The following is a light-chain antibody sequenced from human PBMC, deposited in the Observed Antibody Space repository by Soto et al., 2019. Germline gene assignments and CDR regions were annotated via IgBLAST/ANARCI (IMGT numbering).Light chain of an antibody. CDR1: NSDVGAYNY. V-gene: IGLV2-14*01. J-gene: IGLJ1*01. CDR2: DVN. CDR3: SSYTSSSLYV. Sequence: QSALTQPASVSGSPGQSITISCSGTNSDVGAYNYVSWYQQHPDKAPKLMIYDVNNRPSGVSNRFSGSKSGNTASLTISALQAEDEADYYCSSYTSSSLYVFGTGTKSPS.